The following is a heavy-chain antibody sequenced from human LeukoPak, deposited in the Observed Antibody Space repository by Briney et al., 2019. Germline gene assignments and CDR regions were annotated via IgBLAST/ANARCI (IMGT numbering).Heavy chain of an antibody. Sequence: GGSLRLSCAASGFIFSSYWMSWVRQAPGKGLEWVANIKQDGSEKYYVDSMMGRFTISRDNAKNSPYLEMNSLRAEDTAVYYCARVGDTAMANQGYFDYWGQGTLVTVSS. D-gene: IGHD5-18*01. V-gene: IGHV3-7*01. J-gene: IGHJ4*02. CDR1: GFIFSSYW. CDR2: IKQDGSEK. CDR3: ARVGDTAMANQGYFDY.